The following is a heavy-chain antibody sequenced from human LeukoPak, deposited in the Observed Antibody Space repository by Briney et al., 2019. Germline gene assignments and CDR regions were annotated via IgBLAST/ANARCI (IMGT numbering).Heavy chain of an antibody. J-gene: IGHJ6*02. CDR1: GFTFSSYS. D-gene: IGHD3-22*01. CDR2: ISSSSSYI. V-gene: IGHV3-21*01. CDR3: ARVKRWDSSGTQGGYYYYYGMDV. Sequence: GGSLRLSCAASGFTFSSYSMNWVRQAPGKGLEWVSSISSSSSYIYYADSVKGRFTISRDNAKNSLYLQMNSLRAEDTAVYYCARVKRWDSSGTQGGYYYYYGMDVWGQGTTVTVSS.